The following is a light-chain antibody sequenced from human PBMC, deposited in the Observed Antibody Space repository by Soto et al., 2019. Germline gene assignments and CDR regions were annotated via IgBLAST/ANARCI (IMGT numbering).Light chain of an antibody. J-gene: IGKJ1*01. CDR2: GAS. CDR1: QSVSSN. Sequence: EIVMTQSPATLSVSPGETATLSCRASQSVSSNLAWYQQKPGQAPRLLIYGASTRATDIPARFSGSGSWTEFTLTINSLQSVDFAVSCGQQYNNFWTFGQGTRVEIK. CDR3: QQYNNFWT. V-gene: IGKV3-15*01.